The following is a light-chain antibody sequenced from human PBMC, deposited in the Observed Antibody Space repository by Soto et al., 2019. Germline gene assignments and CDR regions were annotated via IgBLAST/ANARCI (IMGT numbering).Light chain of an antibody. J-gene: IGKJ3*01. CDR3: QQSYSTPFT. Sequence: DIQMTQSPSSLSASIGDRVTITCRASQSISSYLNWYRQKPGKAPKLLIFATSSLQSGVTSRFSGSGSETDFTLTISSLQPEDFATYYCQQSYSTPFTFGPGTKVDIK. CDR2: ATS. CDR1: QSISSY. V-gene: IGKV1-39*01.